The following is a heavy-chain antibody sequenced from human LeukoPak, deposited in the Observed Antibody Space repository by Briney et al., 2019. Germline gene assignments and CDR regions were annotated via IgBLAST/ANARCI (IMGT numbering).Heavy chain of an antibody. V-gene: IGHV1-2*02. D-gene: IGHD2-8*02. CDR3: ARVRVGSEGAFDI. CDR2: INPNSGGT. J-gene: IGHJ3*02. CDR1: GYTFTGYY. Sequence: EASVKVSCKASGYTFTGYYMHWVRQAPGQGLGWMGWINPNSGGTNYAQKFQGRVTMTRDTSISTAYMELSRLRSDDTAVYYCARVRVGSEGAFDIWGQGTMVTVSS.